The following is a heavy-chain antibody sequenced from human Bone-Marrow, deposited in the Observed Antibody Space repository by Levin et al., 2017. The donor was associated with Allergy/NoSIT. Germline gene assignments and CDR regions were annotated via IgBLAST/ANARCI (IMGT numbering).Heavy chain of an antibody. CDR2: ISSSGRNT. Sequence: PSETLSLTCAASGFAFSTYAMNWVRQAPGKGLEWVSAISSSGRNTYYADSVKGRFTISRDNSKNTLYLQMNSLRAEDTAVYHCARPSRGYSSFDYWGQGALVTVSS. J-gene: IGHJ4*02. CDR3: ARPSRGYSSFDY. V-gene: IGHV3-23*01. CDR1: GFAFSTYA. D-gene: IGHD3-22*01.